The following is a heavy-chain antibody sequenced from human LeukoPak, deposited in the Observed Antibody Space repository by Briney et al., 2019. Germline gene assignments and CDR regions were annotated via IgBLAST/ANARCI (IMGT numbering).Heavy chain of an antibody. D-gene: IGHD2-15*01. CDR3: AKSIDRYCSGGSCRGAFDI. Sequence: SGGSLRLSCAASGFTFSSYGMHWVRQAPGKGLEWVAVIWYGGSNKYYADSVKGRFTISRDNSKNTLYLQMNSLRAEDTAVYYCAKSIDRYCSGGSCRGAFDIWGQGTMVTVSS. CDR2: IWYGGSNK. CDR1: GFTFSSYG. V-gene: IGHV3-30*02. J-gene: IGHJ3*02.